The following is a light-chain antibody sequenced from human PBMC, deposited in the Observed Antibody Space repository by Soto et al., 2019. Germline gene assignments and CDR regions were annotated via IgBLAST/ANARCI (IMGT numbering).Light chain of an antibody. CDR3: QQYNSYPWT. CDR2: KAS. J-gene: IGKJ1*01. V-gene: IGKV1-5*03. Sequence: DIQMTQSPSTLSASVGDRVTITCRARQSISSWLAWYQQKPGKAPKLLIYKASSLESGVPSRFSGSGSGTEFTLTISSLQTDDFATYYCQQYNSYPWTFGQGTKVEIK. CDR1: QSISSW.